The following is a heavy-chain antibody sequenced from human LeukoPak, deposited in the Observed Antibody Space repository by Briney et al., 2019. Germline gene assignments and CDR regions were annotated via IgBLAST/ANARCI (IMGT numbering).Heavy chain of an antibody. V-gene: IGHV4-59*11. D-gene: IGHD3-22*01. J-gene: IGHJ3*02. Sequence: PSETLSLTCAVYGGSFNGHYWSWIRQPPGKGLEWIGYIYYSGSTNYNPSLKSRVTISVDTSKNQFSLKLSSVTAADTAVYYCARGPAFYYYDSSGPEAFDIWGQGTMVTVSS. CDR3: ARGPAFYYYDSSGPEAFDI. CDR2: IYYSGST. CDR1: GGSFNGHY.